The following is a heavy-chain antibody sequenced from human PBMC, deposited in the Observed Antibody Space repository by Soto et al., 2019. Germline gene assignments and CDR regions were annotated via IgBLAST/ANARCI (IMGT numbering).Heavy chain of an antibody. D-gene: IGHD1-26*01. V-gene: IGHV3-48*02. J-gene: IGHJ4*02. CDR3: ASLDIVGATNFDY. CDR1: GFTFSSYS. CDR2: ISSSSSTI. Sequence: GGSLSLSCAASGFTFSSYSMNWVRKAPGKGLEWVSYISSSSSTIYYADSVKGRFTISRDNAKNSLYLQMNSLRDEDTAVYYCASLDIVGATNFDYWGQGTLVTVSS.